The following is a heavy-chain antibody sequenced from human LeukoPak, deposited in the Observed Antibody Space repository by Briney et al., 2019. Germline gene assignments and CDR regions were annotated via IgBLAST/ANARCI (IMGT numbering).Heavy chain of an antibody. V-gene: IGHV3-23*01. CDR2: ISGSGGST. D-gene: IGHD5-18*01. CDR1: GFTFSSYA. J-gene: IGHJ4*02. Sequence: GGSLRLSCAASGFTFSSYAMSWVRQAPGKGLEWVSAISGSGGSTYYADSVKGRFIISRDNSKNTLYLQMNSLRAEDTAVYYCAKFYDGYSYGLLDYWGQGTLVTVSP. CDR3: AKFYDGYSYGLLDY.